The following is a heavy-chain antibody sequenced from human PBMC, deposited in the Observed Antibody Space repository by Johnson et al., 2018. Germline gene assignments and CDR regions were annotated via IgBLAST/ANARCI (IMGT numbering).Heavy chain of an antibody. V-gene: IGHV1-46*01. CDR3: ARVWRDAFDI. CDR2: INPSGGST. Sequence: QEGLLEAGAEVKKPGASVKVSCQASGYTFTSYYMHWVRQAPGQGLEWMGIINPSGGSTRYAPKFQGRVTMTRDTSTSTGYMELSSLRSEETAVYYCARVWRDAFDIWGQGTMVTVSS. J-gene: IGHJ3*02. CDR1: GYTFTSYY. D-gene: IGHD3-10*01.